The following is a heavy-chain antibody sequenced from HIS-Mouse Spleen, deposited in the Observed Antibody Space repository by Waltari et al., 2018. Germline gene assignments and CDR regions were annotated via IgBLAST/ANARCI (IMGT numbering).Heavy chain of an antibody. D-gene: IGHD3-3*01. Sequence: EVQLVESGGGLVQPGRSLRLSCAASGFTFDDYAMHWVRQAPGKGLEWVSGISWNSGSIGYADSVKGRFTISRDNAKNSLYLQMNSLRAEDTALYYCAKGPYYDFWSSYYLDYWGQGTLVTVSS. CDR2: ISWNSGSI. V-gene: IGHV3-9*01. J-gene: IGHJ4*02. CDR3: AKGPYYDFWSSYYLDY. CDR1: GFTFDDYA.